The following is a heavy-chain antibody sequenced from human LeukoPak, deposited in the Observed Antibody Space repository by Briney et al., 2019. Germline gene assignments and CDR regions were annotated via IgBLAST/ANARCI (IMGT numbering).Heavy chain of an antibody. CDR1: GFTFSSYS. CDR3: ARVSSSGYGY. V-gene: IGHV3-21*01. D-gene: IGHD3-22*01. Sequence: PGGSLRLSCAASGFTFSSYSMNWVRQAPGKGLEWVSSISSSSSYIYYADSVKGRFTISRDNAKNSLYLQMNSLRAEDTAAYYCARVSSSGYGYWGQGTLVTVSS. J-gene: IGHJ4*02. CDR2: ISSSSSYI.